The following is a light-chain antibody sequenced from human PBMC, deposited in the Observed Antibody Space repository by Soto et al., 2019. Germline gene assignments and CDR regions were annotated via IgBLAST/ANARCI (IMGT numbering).Light chain of an antibody. Sequence: QSVLTQPASVSGSPGQSITISCTGTSSDVGGYNYVSWYQQHPGKAPKLMICDVSDRPSGISKRFSGSKSGNTASLTISVLQAEDEADYYCSSYTTISTYVFGTGTKLTVL. J-gene: IGLJ1*01. CDR1: SSDVGGYNY. V-gene: IGLV2-14*01. CDR2: DVS. CDR3: SSYTTISTYV.